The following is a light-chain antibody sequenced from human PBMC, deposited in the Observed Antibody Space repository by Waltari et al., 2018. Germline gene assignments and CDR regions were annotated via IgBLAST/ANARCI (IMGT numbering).Light chain of an antibody. CDR3: QVWDRGPEQPHWV. V-gene: IGLV3-21*02. J-gene: IGLJ3*02. Sequence: SFVLTQSPSVSVAPGQTARITCGGYKPGSQSVHWYQQKPGQAPVVVIFDDSDRPSRVHDGCPGSKAENTAARTSRGAEAGEEADYCWQVWDRGPEQPHWVFGGGTTVTVV. CDR1: KPGSQS. CDR2: DDS.